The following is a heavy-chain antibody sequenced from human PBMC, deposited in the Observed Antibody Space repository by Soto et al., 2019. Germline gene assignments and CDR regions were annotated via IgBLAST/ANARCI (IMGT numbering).Heavy chain of an antibody. CDR3: ARTRITGTTVPDAFDI. J-gene: IGHJ3*02. V-gene: IGHV4-34*01. CDR2: INHSGST. Sequence: SETLSLTCAVYGVSFSGYYWSWIRQPPGKGLEWIGEINHSGSTNYNPSLKSRVTISVDTSKNQFSLKLSSVTAADTAVYYCARTRITGTTVPDAFDIWGQGTMVTVSS. D-gene: IGHD1-7*01. CDR1: GVSFSGYY.